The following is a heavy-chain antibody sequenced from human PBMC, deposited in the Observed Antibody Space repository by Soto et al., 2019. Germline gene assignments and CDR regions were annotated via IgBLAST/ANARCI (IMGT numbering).Heavy chain of an antibody. Sequence: QVQLVQSAAEVQKPGSSVKVSCKASGGTFSSYSIRWVRQAPGQRLEWLGGIIPIYGTANYAQKFHGRVTISAGESMSPGCMELRSVRSEDTAVYYCARDGFAAAGIFPTDDAFDIWGQGTMVTVSS. V-gene: IGHV1-69*01. CDR2: IIPIYGTA. J-gene: IGHJ3*02. CDR1: GGTFSSYS. D-gene: IGHD6-13*01. CDR3: ARDGFAAAGIFPTDDAFDI.